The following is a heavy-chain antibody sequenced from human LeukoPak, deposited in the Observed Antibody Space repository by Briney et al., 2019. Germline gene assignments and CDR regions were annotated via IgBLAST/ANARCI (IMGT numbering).Heavy chain of an antibody. D-gene: IGHD6-13*01. V-gene: IGHV3-7*04. CDR3: ARGTIAAAGYYYFVY. J-gene: IGHJ4*02. CDR1: GFTFSSYW. CDR2: TKQDGSEK. Sequence: GGSLRLSCAASGFTFSSYWMSWVRQAPGKGLEWVANTKQDGSEKYYVDSVKGRFTISRDNAKDSLYLQMNSLRAEDTAVYYCARGTIAAAGYYYFVYWGQGTQVTVSS.